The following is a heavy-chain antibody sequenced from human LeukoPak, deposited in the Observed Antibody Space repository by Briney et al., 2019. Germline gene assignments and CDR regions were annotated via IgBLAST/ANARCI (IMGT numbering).Heavy chain of an antibody. V-gene: IGHV4-34*01. D-gene: IGHD3-10*01. CDR2: INHSGGT. CDR1: GGSFSGYY. J-gene: IGHJ6*03. CDR3: AREGGGFGELYYYMDV. Sequence: SETLSLTCAVYGGSFSGYYWSWIRQPPGKGLEWIGEINHSGGTNYNPSLKSRVTISVDTSKNQFSLKLSSVTAADTAVYYCAREGGGFGELYYYMDVWGKGTTVTISS.